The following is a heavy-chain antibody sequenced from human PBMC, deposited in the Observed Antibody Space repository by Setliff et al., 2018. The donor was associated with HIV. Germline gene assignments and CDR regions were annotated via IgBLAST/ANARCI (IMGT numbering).Heavy chain of an antibody. Sequence: GASVKVSCKASGYTFSGYYMHWVRQAPGQGLEWMGILNPSGDSTAHAQKFQGRVTMSRDTFTSTAYMELSSLRSEDTAVYYCARQGILTGYYNVDYYYYMDVWGKGTTVTVSS. J-gene: IGHJ6*03. V-gene: IGHV1-46*01. CDR2: LNPSGDST. CDR1: GYTFSGYY. D-gene: IGHD3-9*01. CDR3: ARQGILTGYYNVDYYYYMDV.